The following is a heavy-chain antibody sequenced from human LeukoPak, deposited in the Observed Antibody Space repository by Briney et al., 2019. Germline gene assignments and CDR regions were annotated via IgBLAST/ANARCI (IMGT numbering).Heavy chain of an antibody. J-gene: IGHJ4*02. Sequence: PGGSLRLSCAASGFTFSSYAISWVRQAPGKGLEWVSAISGSGGSTYYADSVKGRFTISRDNSKNTLYLQMNSLRAEDTAVYYCASLTLYYYGSGSYLWYWGQGTLVTVSS. CDR2: ISGSGGST. D-gene: IGHD3-10*01. CDR3: ASLTLYYYGSGSYLWY. CDR1: GFTFSSYA. V-gene: IGHV3-23*01.